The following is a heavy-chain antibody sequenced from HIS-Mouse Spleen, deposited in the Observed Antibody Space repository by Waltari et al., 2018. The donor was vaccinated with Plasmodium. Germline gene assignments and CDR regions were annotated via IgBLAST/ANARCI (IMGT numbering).Heavy chain of an antibody. CDR1: GFTFSSYW. Sequence: EVQLVESGGGLVQPGGSLRLSCAASGFTFSSYWMHWVRQAPGKGLVWFSRINREGSSTSYADAVKGRFTISRDNAKNTLYLQMNSLRAEDTAVYYCARSIAAAGTGDAFDIWGQGTMVTVSS. V-gene: IGHV3-74*01. CDR2: INREGSST. J-gene: IGHJ3*02. CDR3: ARSIAAAGTGDAFDI. D-gene: IGHD6-13*01.